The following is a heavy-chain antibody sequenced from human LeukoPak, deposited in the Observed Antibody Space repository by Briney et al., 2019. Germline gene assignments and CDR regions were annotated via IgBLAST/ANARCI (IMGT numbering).Heavy chain of an antibody. CDR2: IYTSGST. D-gene: IGHD4-11*01. J-gene: IGHJ4*02. V-gene: IGHV4-4*07. Sequence: PPETLSLTCTVSGGSISSYYWSWIRQPAGKGLEWIGRIYTSGSTNYNPSLKSRVTISVDKSKNQFSLKLSSVTAADTAVYYCARADYSTQNYYYFDYWGQGTLVTVSS. CDR3: ARADYSTQNYYYFDY. CDR1: GGSISSYY.